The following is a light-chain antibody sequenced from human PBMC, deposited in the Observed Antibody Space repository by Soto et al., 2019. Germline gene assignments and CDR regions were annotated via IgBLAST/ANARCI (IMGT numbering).Light chain of an antibody. CDR1: SSNIGAGYD. J-gene: IGLJ3*02. CDR3: QSYDSSLSAL. V-gene: IGLV1-40*01. Sequence: QSVPTQPPSVSGAPGQRVTISCTGSSSNIGAGYDVHWYQQLPVTAPKLLIYGNINRPSGVPDRFSGSKSGTSASLAITGLQDEDEADYYCQSYDSSLSALFGGGTKLTVL. CDR2: GNI.